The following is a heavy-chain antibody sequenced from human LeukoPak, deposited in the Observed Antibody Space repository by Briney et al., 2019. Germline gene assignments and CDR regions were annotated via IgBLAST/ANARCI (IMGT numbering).Heavy chain of an antibody. V-gene: IGHV3-23*01. J-gene: IGHJ4*02. CDR2: ISGSGGST. CDR3: ARRESNYYYFDY. CDR1: GFTFSSYA. Sequence: PGGSLRLSCAASGFTFSSYAMSWVRQAPGKGLEWVSAISGSGGSTYYADSVKGRFTISRDNSKNTLYLQMNSLRAEDTAVYYCARRESNYYYFDYWGQGTLVTVSS. D-gene: IGHD4-11*01.